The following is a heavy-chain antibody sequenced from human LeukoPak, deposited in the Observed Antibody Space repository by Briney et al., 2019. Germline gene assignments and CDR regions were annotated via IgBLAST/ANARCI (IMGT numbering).Heavy chain of an antibody. CDR2: IYYSGST. CDR1: GGSISSYY. CDR3: ARSITSSWYGDFQH. D-gene: IGHD6-13*01. V-gene: IGHV4-59*01. Sequence: SETLSLTCTVSGGSISSYYWSWVRQPPGKGLEWIGYIYYSGSTNYNPSLKSRVTISVDTAKNQFSLKLSSVTAADTAVYYCARSITSSWYGDFQHWGQGTLVTVSS. J-gene: IGHJ1*01.